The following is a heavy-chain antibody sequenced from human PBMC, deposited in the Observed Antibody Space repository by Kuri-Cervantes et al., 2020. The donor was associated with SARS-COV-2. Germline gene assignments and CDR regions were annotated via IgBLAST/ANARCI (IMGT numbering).Heavy chain of an antibody. CDR1: GFTFTSFA. D-gene: IGHD5-18*01. CDR3: ARYRIQLWEDYYYYYGMDV. V-gene: IGHV3-23*01. Sequence: GGSLRLSCAASGFTFTSFAMNWVRQAPGKGLEWVSTITHTGATTYYADSVKGRFTISRDNSKNTLYLQMNSLRAEDTAVYYCARYRIQLWEDYYYYYGMDVWGQGTTVTVSS. CDR2: ITHTGATT. J-gene: IGHJ6*02.